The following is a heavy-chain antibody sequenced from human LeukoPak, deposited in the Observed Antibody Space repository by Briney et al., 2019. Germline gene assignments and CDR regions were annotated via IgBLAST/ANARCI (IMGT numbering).Heavy chain of an antibody. CDR3: AREDDAWGPNTFNV. CDR1: GFSFSEYA. D-gene: IGHD7-27*01. CDR2: IDSTSRNI. V-gene: IGHV3-48*02. J-gene: IGHJ3*01. Sequence: GGSLRLSCAASGFSFSEYAMNWVRQGPGQGLQWISYIDSTSRNIYYGDSVKGRFTVSRDNAKNSLHLQLNSLRDEDTALYYCAREDDAWGPNTFNVWGQGAMVTVSS.